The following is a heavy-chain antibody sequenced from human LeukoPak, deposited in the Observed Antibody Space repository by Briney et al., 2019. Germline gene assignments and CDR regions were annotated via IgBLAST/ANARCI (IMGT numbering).Heavy chain of an antibody. CDR2: IIPIFGTA. CDR1: GGTFSSYA. D-gene: IGHD3-10*01. J-gene: IGHJ6*03. CDR3: ARDVYRITMVRGVTITRYYYMDV. V-gene: IGHV1-69*13. Sequence: SVKVSCKASGGTFSSYAISWVRQAPGQGLGWMGGIIPIFGTANYAQKFQGRVTITADESTSTAYMELSSLRSEDTAVYYCARDVYRITMVRGVTITRYYYMDVWGKGTTVTISS.